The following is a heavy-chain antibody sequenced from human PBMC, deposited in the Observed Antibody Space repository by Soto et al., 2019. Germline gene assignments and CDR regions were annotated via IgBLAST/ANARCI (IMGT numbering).Heavy chain of an antibody. Sequence: PGGSLRLSCAASGFTFSSYGMHWVRQAPGKGLEWVAVISYDGSNKYYADSVKGRFTISRDNSKNTLYLQMNSLRAEDTAVYYCANGEGSVNALYFDYWGQGTLVSVSS. CDR1: GFTFSSYG. V-gene: IGHV3-30*18. J-gene: IGHJ4*02. CDR3: ANGEGSVNALYFDY. D-gene: IGHD6-25*01. CDR2: ISYDGSNK.